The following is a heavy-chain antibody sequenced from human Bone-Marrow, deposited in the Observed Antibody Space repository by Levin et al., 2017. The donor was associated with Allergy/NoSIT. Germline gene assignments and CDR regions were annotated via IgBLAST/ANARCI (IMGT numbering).Heavy chain of an antibody. CDR3: AKDARSGSFRHFDS. Sequence: PGGSLRLSCEASGFRFDDYAMHWVRQVPGKGLEWVAGLSWNGDYIGYADSVKARFTISRDNAKNSLYLEINSLRTEDTALYYCAKDARSGSFRHFDSWGQGTRLTVSS. D-gene: IGHD3-16*02. CDR2: LSWNGDYI. V-gene: IGHV3-9*01. CDR1: GFRFDDYA. J-gene: IGHJ4*02.